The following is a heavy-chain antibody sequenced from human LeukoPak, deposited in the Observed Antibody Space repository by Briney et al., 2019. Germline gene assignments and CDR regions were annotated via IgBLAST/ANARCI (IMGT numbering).Heavy chain of an antibody. V-gene: IGHV3-23*01. Sequence: GGSLRLSCAASGFIFSTYAMSWVRQAPGKGLEWVSSISGSGGSTYYADSVKGRFTISRDNSKNTLYLQMDSLRDEDTAVYYCAKVPYSDYGSGRPPFMDVWGHGTTVVISS. D-gene: IGHD3-10*01. CDR3: AKVPYSDYGSGRPPFMDV. CDR1: GFIFSTYA. J-gene: IGHJ6*02. CDR2: ISGSGGST.